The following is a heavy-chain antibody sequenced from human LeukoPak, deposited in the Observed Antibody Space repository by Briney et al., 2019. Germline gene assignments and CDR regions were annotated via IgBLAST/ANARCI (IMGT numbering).Heavy chain of an antibody. Sequence: SETLSLTCTVSGAFIRSYYWSWIRQPPGKGLEWIGDIYYSGYTNYNPSLRSRVTMSLDTSSNQLSLSLKSVTAADTAVYFCVRVGDEYYYYMDVWGKGTTVTVSS. J-gene: IGHJ6*03. CDR1: GAFIRSYY. V-gene: IGHV4-59*01. D-gene: IGHD1-26*01. CDR2: IYYSGYT. CDR3: VRVGDEYYYYMDV.